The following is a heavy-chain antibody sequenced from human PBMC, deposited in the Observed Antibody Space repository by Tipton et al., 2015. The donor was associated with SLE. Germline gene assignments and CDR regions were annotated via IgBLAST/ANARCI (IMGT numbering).Heavy chain of an antibody. V-gene: IGHV4-30-2*01. J-gene: IGHJ4*02. CDR2: MYLSGTT. CDR3: ASRWVGRASRWAGRGYRYGHDDY. D-gene: IGHD5-18*01. Sequence: TLSLTCAVSGGSVSSDGYSWSWIRQPPGKGLEYIAYMYLSGTTYYNPSLKSRVTISVDRSKNQFSLKLNSVTAADTAVYYCASRWVGRASRWAGRGYRYGHDDYWGQGTLVTVSS. CDR1: GGSVSSDGYS.